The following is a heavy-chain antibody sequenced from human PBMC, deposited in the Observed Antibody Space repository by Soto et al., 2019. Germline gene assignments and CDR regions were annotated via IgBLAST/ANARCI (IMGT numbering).Heavy chain of an antibody. CDR3: AGEQQTGMVLGWFDT. Sequence: QVQLVESGGGFVKPGGSLRLSCAASGFTFSDYYISWIRQAPGKGLEWISYSSSHYTKYADSVQGRFTVSRDNAKNSLFLQMNSLRHDDTAFYYCAGEQQTGMVLGWFDTWGQGTLVTVSS. V-gene: IGHV3-11*06. J-gene: IGHJ5*02. CDR1: GFTFSDYY. CDR2: SSSHYT. D-gene: IGHD1-1*01.